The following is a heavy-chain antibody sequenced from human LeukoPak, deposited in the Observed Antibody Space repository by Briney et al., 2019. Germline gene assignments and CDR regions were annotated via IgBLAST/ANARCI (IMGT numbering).Heavy chain of an antibody. CDR3: ARDGNFDY. Sequence: ASVKISCKASGYTFTGYYMHWVRQAPGQGLEWMGWINPNSGDTNSAQKFQGRVTMTRDTSISTAYMELSRLRSDDTAVYYCARDGNFDYWGQGTLVTVSS. J-gene: IGHJ4*02. CDR1: GYTFTGYY. V-gene: IGHV1-2*02. CDR2: INPNSGDT.